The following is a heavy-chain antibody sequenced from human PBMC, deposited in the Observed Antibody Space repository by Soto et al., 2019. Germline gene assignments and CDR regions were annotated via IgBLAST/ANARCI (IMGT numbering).Heavy chain of an antibody. CDR1: GGTFSSYA. J-gene: IGHJ4*02. Sequence: GASVKVSCKASGGTFSSYAISWVRQAPGRGLEWMGGIIPIFGTANYAQKFQGRVTITADKSTSTAYMELSSLRSEDTAVYYCAREDSGYDYPNYWGQGTLVTVSS. V-gene: IGHV1-69*06. CDR3: AREDSGYDYPNY. D-gene: IGHD5-12*01. CDR2: IIPIFGTA.